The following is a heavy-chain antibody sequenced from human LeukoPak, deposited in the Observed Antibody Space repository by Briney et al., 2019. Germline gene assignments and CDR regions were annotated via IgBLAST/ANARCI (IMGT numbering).Heavy chain of an antibody. CDR2: IRYDGSNK. CDR1: GFTFSSYG. V-gene: IGHV3-30*02. J-gene: IGHJ6*02. D-gene: IGHD2-2*01. CDR3: ARGEPIDPVVPAAMPYYYYGMDV. Sequence: PGGSLRLSCAASGFTFSSYGMHWVRQAPGKGLEWVAFIRYDGSNKYYADSVKGRFTISRDNSKNTLYLQMNSLRAEDTAVYYCARGEPIDPVVPAAMPYYYYGMDVWGQGTTVTVSS.